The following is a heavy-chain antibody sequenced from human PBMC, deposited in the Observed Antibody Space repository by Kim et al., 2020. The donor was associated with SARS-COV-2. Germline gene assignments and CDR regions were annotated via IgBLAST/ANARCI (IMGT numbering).Heavy chain of an antibody. CDR2: IWYDGSNK. Sequence: GGSLRLSCAASGFTFSSYGMHWVRQAPGKGLEWVAVIWYDGSNKYYADSVKGRFTISRDNSKNTLYLQMNSLRAEDTALYYCARETTNSGWYLDYWGQGTLVTVSS. D-gene: IGHD6-19*01. CDR1: GFTFSSYG. J-gene: IGHJ4*02. CDR3: ARETTNSGWYLDY. V-gene: IGHV3-33*01.